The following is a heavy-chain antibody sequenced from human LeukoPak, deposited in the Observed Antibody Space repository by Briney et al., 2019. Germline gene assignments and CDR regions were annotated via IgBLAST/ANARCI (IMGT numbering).Heavy chain of an antibody. Sequence: ASVKVSCKASGYTFTGYYMHWVRQAPGQGLEWVGWINPNSGGTNYAQKFQGRVTMTRDTSISTAYMELSRLRSDDTAVYYCAKTWESNYYDSTSIDYWGQGTLVTVSS. CDR1: GYTFTGYY. CDR3: AKTWESNYYDSTSIDY. D-gene: IGHD3-22*01. CDR2: INPNSGGT. J-gene: IGHJ4*02. V-gene: IGHV1-2*02.